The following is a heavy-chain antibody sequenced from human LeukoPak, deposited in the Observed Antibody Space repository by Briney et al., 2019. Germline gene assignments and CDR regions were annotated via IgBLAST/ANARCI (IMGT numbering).Heavy chain of an antibody. D-gene: IGHD6-19*01. J-gene: IGHJ4*02. V-gene: IGHV3-30*03. CDR3: AREVYSSGWSSFDY. CDR2: ISYDGSNK. Sequence: GGSLRLSCTASGFTFSIYGMHWVRQAPGKGLEWVAVISYDGSNKYYADSVKGRFTISRDNSKNTLYLQMNSLRAEDTAVYYCAREVYSSGWSSFDYWGQGTLVTVSS. CDR1: GFTFSIYG.